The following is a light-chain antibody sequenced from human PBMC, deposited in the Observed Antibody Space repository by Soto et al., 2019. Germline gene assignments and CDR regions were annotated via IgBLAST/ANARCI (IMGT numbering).Light chain of an antibody. V-gene: IGLV2-14*03. CDR2: DVS. CDR3: SSYTSSSLHV. CDR1: SSDVGGYNY. J-gene: IGLJ1*01. Sequence: QSVLTQPAPVSGSPGQSITISCTGTSSDVGGYNYVSWYQQHPGNDPKLMIYDVSNRPSGVSNRFSGSKSGNTASLTISGLQAEDEADYYCSSYTSSSLHVFGTGTKVPVL.